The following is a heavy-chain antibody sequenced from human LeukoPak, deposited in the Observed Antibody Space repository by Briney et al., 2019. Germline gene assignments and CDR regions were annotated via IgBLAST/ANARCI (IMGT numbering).Heavy chain of an antibody. J-gene: IGHJ4*02. CDR1: GFTFSSYG. V-gene: IGHV3-33*06. Sequence: GGSLRLSCAASGFTFSSYGMHWVRQAPGKGLEWVAVIWYDGSNKYYADSVKGRFTISRDNSKNTLYLQMNSLRAEDTAVYYCAKGYYDFWSGYFLTYYFDYWGQGTLVTVSS. CDR3: AKGYYDFWSGYFLTYYFDY. CDR2: IWYDGSNK. D-gene: IGHD3-3*01.